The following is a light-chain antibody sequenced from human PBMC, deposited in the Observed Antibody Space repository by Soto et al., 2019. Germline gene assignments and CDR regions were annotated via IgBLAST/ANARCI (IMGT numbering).Light chain of an antibody. CDR1: QSLSNN. CDR2: GAS. J-gene: IGKJ5*01. CDR3: QQYIHWPPIT. Sequence: EIVMTQSPATLSVSPGEGATLSCRASQSLSNNLAWYQQKPGQTPRLLIYGASTRAAGIPVRFSGSGSGTEFTLTISSLESEDFAVYYCQQYIHWPPITFGQGTRLDIK. V-gene: IGKV3-15*01.